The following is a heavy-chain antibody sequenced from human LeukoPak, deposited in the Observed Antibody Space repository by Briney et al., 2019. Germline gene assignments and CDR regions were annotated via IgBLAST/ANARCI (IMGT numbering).Heavy chain of an antibody. CDR2: INTNTGSP. CDR1: GYSFTTYA. V-gene: IGHV7-4-1*01. CDR3: VRDSYDDVTGHYQGFDP. D-gene: IGHD3-9*01. Sequence: GASVKVSCKASGYSFTTYALNWVRQAPGQGPEWMGWINTNTGSPKYAQGFTGRFVFSLDTSVSTVFLQIVNLKPEDTAVYYCVRDSYDDVTGHYQGFDPWGQGTLVTVSS. J-gene: IGHJ5*02.